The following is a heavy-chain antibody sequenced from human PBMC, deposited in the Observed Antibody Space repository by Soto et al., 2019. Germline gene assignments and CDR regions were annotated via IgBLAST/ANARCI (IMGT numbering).Heavy chain of an antibody. CDR1: GFTFTTST. V-gene: IGHV1-58*02. CDR2: IVVGGGNT. D-gene: IGHD5-18*01. J-gene: IGHJ4*02. Sequence: ASVKVSCKASGFTFTTSTIQWVRQTRGQRLEWIGWIVVGGGNTNFAQNFRQRVTISRDMSTSTAYMELGSLTSDDTAVYYCATASAGYTFGFDFWGQGTLVTVSS. CDR3: ATASAGYTFGFDF.